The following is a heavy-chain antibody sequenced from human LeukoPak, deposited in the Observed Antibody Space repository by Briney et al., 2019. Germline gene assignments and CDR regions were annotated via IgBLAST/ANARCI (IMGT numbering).Heavy chain of an antibody. V-gene: IGHV3-30*02. CDR3: AKDMAATLDY. J-gene: IGHJ4*02. Sequence: GGSLRLSCAASGFTFSSYGMHWVRQAPGKGLEWVAFIRYDGSNKYYADSVRGRFTISRDNSKNTLYLQMNSLRAEDTAVYYCAKDMAATLDYWGQGTLVTVSS. CDR2: IRYDGSNK. CDR1: GFTFSSYG. D-gene: IGHD6-25*01.